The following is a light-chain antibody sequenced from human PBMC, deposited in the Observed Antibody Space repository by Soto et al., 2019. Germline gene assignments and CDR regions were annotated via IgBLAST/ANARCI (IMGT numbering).Light chain of an antibody. CDR3: QQYNSNSYT. CDR1: QSIRTW. V-gene: IGKV1-5*03. CDR2: KTS. Sequence: DIQMTQSPSTLSASVGDRVTITCRASQSIRTWLAWYQQKPGRPPKLLMYKTSTLESGVPSRFSGSGSGTEFTLTIGSLQPDDSATYYCQQYNSNSYTFGQGTKLEIK. J-gene: IGKJ2*01.